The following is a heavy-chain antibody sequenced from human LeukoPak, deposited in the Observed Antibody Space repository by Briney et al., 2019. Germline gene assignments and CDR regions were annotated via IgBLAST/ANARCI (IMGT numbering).Heavy chain of an antibody. CDR2: IYSGGGT. CDR1: GFTVSSNY. J-gene: IGHJ3*02. D-gene: IGHD6-19*01. V-gene: IGHV3-53*01. CDR3: ARGYSSGWPAFDI. Sequence: GGSLRLSCAASGFTVSSNYMSWVRQAPGKGLEWVSVIYSGGGTYYADSVKGRFTISRDNSKNTLYLQMNSLRAEDTAVYYCARGYSSGWPAFDIWGQGTMVTVSS.